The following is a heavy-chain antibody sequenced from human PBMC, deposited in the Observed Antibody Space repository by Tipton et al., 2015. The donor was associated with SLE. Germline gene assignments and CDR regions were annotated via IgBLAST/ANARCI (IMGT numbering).Heavy chain of an antibody. CDR2: IYSSGDS. J-gene: IGHJ2*01. CDR1: GGSICFYY. D-gene: IGHD4-17*01. Sequence: PSLTCTVPGGSICFYYWGWFRQSAGRGLEWIGRIYSSGDSDHNPSLRSRVTMSIEASQNRVSLRLKSVSAADTAVYYCARGSDGEYVRYFDVWGPGTLVTVSS. V-gene: IGHV4-4*07. CDR3: ARGSDGEYVRYFDV.